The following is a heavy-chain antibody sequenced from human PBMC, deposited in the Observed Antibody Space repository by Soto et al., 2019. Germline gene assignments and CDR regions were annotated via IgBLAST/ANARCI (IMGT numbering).Heavy chain of an antibody. V-gene: IGHV4-38-2*01. CDR2: IYHSGTT. CDR3: ARVNLAGNNAHIDY. J-gene: IGHJ4*02. D-gene: IGHD6-13*01. Sequence: SETLSLTCAVSGYSISSGYHWGWIRQPPGKGLEWIGTIYHSGTTYYIPSLENRLAISLDMSKNQFSLQLTSVTASGTAVYYCARVNLAGNNAHIDYWGQGALVTVSS. CDR1: GYSISSGYH.